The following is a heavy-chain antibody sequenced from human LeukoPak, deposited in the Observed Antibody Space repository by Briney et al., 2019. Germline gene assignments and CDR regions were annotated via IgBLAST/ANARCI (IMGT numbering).Heavy chain of an antibody. CDR1: GFTFSSYA. CDR2: IWYDGNKK. V-gene: IGHV3-33*01. J-gene: IGHJ4*02. D-gene: IGHD3-10*01. CDR3: ARGVYGSGTYYNLPFDY. Sequence: GGSLRLSCAASGFTFSSYAMHWVRQAPGKGLEWVALIWYDGNKKYFEDSVKGRFTISRDNSKNTLYLQMNSLRAEDTAVYYCARGVYGSGTYYNLPFDYWGQGTLVTVSS.